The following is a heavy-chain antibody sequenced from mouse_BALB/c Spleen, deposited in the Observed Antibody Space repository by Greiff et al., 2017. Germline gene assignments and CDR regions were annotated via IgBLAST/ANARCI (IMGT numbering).Heavy chain of an antibody. CDR1: GFTFTAYY. CDR3: ARDEYGNYDY. D-gene: IGHD2-10*02. J-gene: IGHJ2*01. Sequence: EVQGVESGGGLVQPGGSLRLSCATSGFTFTAYYMSWVRQPPGKALEWLGFIRNKANGYTTEYSASVKGRFTISRDNSQSILYLQMNTLRAEDSATYYCARDEYGNYDYWGQGTTLTVSS. CDR2: IRNKANGYTT. V-gene: IGHV7-3*02.